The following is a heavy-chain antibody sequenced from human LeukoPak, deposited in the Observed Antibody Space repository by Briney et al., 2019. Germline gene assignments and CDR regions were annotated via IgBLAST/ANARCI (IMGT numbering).Heavy chain of an antibody. CDR3: AKEVVVVPAASEGDY. Sequence: GGSLRLSCAASGFTFSSYAMSWVRQAPGKGLEWVSAISGSGGSTYYADSMKGRFTISRDNSKNTLYLQMNSLRAEDTAVYYCAKEVVVVPAASEGDYWGQGTLVTVSS. D-gene: IGHD2-2*01. CDR1: GFTFSSYA. V-gene: IGHV3-23*01. J-gene: IGHJ4*02. CDR2: ISGSGGST.